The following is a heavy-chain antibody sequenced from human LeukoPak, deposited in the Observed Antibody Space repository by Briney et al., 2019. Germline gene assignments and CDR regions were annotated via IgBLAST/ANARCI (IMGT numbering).Heavy chain of an antibody. Sequence: PSETLSLTCIVSGGSIISGDYYWTWIRQPPGKGLEWIGYIYHIGDTYYNPSLRSRVSISVDTSKNQFSLKLTSVTAADTAVYYCARAGVVPAAINRAFDIWGQGSLVTVSS. CDR1: GGSIISGDYY. D-gene: IGHD2-2*02. CDR3: ARAGVVPAAINRAFDI. CDR2: IYHIGDT. J-gene: IGHJ3*02. V-gene: IGHV4-30-4*08.